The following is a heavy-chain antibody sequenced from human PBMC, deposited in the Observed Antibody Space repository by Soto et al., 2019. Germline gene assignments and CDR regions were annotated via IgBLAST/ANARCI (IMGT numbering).Heavy chain of an antibody. Sequence: EVQLVESGGGLVKPGGSLRLSCAASGFTFSSYSMNWVRQAPGKGLEWVSSISSSSSYTYYADSVKGRFTISRDNAKNSPYLQMNSPRAEDTAVYYCTRRGGYSYYFDYWGQGTLVTVSS. D-gene: IGHD5-18*01. V-gene: IGHV3-21*01. CDR1: GFTFSSYS. CDR3: TRRGGYSYYFDY. J-gene: IGHJ4*02. CDR2: ISSSSSYT.